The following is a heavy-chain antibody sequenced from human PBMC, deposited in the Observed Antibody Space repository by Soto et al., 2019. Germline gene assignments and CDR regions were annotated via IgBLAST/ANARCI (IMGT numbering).Heavy chain of an antibody. V-gene: IGHV3-30*18. CDR3: AKEGRESYYDFWSGYYYHGMDV. D-gene: IGHD3-3*01. CDR2: ISYDGSNK. J-gene: IGHJ6*02. CDR1: GFTFSSYG. Sequence: SLRLSCAASGFTFSSYGMHWVRQAPGKGLEGVAVISYDGSNKYYADSVKGRFPISRDNSKNTLYLQMNSLRAEDTDVYYCAKEGRESYYDFWSGYYYHGMDVWGQGTTVTVSS.